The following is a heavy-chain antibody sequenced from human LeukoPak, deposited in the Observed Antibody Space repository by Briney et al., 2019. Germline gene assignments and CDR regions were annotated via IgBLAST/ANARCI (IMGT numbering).Heavy chain of an antibody. V-gene: IGHV3-21*01. CDR2: ISSSSSYI. CDR3: ARFIAAPYYFDY. D-gene: IGHD6-13*01. Sequence: GGSLRLSCAASGFTFSSYSMNWVRQAQGKGLGWVSSISSSSSYIYYADSVKGRFTISRDNAKNSLYLQMNSLRAEDTAVYYCARFIAAPYYFDYWGRGTLVTVSS. J-gene: IGHJ4*02. CDR1: GFTFSSYS.